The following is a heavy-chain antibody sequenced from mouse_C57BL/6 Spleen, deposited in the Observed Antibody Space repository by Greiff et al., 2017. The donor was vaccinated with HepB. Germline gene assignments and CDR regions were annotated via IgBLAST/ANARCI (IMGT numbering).Heavy chain of an antibody. Sequence: EVKLMESGGGLVQPGGSLSLSCAASGFTFTDYYMSWVRQPPGKALEWLGFIRNKANGYTTEYIASVKGRFTISRDNSQSILYLQMNALRAEDSATYYCARPLRNYDAMDYWGQGTSVTVSS. V-gene: IGHV7-3*01. CDR3: ARPLRNYDAMDY. CDR2: IRNKANGYTT. J-gene: IGHJ4*01. CDR1: GFTFTDYY.